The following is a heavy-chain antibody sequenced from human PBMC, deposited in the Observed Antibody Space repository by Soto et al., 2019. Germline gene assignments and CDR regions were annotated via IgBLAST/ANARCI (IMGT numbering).Heavy chain of an antibody. D-gene: IGHD6-19*01. V-gene: IGHV4-39*02. Sequence: QLQLQESGPGLVKPSETLSLTCTVSGDSITSSNYYWAWIRQSPGKGLEWVGSIYYSGSTYYNPSLKRRVTISVDTSKNHFSLRLSSVTAADTAVYYYARRRAGWGYYWGQGALVTVSS. J-gene: IGHJ4*02. CDR3: ARRRAGWGYY. CDR2: IYYSGST. CDR1: GDSITSSNYY.